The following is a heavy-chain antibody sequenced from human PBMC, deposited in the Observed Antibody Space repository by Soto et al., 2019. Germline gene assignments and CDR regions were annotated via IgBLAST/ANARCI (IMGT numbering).Heavy chain of an antibody. Sequence: QVQLVESGGGVVQPGRSLRLSCAASGFTFSSYGMHWVRQAPGKGLEWVAVISYDGSNKYYADSVKGRFTISRDNSKKTLYLQMNSLRAEDTAVYYCAKDCVRVWLATIRDYYYYYGMDVWGQGTTVTVSS. CDR1: GFTFSSYG. J-gene: IGHJ6*02. CDR2: ISYDGSNK. V-gene: IGHV3-30*18. D-gene: IGHD5-12*01. CDR3: AKDCVRVWLATIRDYYYYYGMDV.